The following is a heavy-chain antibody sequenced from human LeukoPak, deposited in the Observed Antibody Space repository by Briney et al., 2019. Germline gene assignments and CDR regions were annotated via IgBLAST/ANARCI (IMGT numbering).Heavy chain of an antibody. CDR3: ARGETSGYCFDY. V-gene: IGHV1-18*01. J-gene: IGHJ4*02. CDR1: GYTFTSYG. CDR2: ITAYNGNT. D-gene: IGHD3-3*01. Sequence: ASVKVSCKASGYTFTSYGISWVRQAPGQGREWMGWITAYNGNTNYAQNLQGRVTMTTDTSTSTAYMELRSLRSDDTAVYYCARGETSGYCFDYWGQGTLVTVSS.